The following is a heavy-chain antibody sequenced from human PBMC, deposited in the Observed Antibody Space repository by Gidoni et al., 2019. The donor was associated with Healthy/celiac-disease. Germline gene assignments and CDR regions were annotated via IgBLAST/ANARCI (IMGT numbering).Heavy chain of an antibody. CDR3: AREEGAARFPFDY. J-gene: IGHJ4*02. D-gene: IGHD6-6*01. Sequence: QVQLVQSGAEVKKPGASVKVSCTASGDTFTGSYMPWVRQAPGQRLEWMGRSNPNTCGTTYAQKFQGRVTMTSDTSISTAYMELSMLRSDDTAVYYCAREEGAARFPFDYWGQGTLVTVSS. V-gene: IGHV1-2*06. CDR2: SNPNTCGT. CDR1: GDTFTGSY.